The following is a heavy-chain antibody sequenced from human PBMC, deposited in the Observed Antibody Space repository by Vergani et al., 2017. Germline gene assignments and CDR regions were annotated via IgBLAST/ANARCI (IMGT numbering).Heavy chain of an antibody. CDR1: GFTFSSYD. J-gene: IGHJ1*01. Sequence: EVQLLESGGGLVQPGGSLRLSCAASGFTFSSYDMSWVRQAPGKGLEWVSSVSGSGGSTYYADSVKGRFTISRDNSKNTLYLQMNSLRAEDTAVYYCAKVLGDGWEVPAEFIQDWGQGTLVTVSS. CDR3: AKVLGDGWEVPAEFIQD. CDR2: VSGSGGST. D-gene: IGHD1-26*01. V-gene: IGHV3-23*01.